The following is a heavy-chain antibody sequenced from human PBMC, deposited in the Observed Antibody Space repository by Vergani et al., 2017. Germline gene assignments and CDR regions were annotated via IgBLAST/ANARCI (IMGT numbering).Heavy chain of an antibody. CDR2: IYYSGST. CDR1: GGSISSYY. D-gene: IGHD6-13*01. J-gene: IGHJ4*02. CDR3: AREKDSSSWYYFDY. Sequence: QVQLQESGPGLVKPSETLSLTCTVPGGSISSYYWSWIRQPPGKGLEWIGYIYYSGSTNYNPSLKSRVTISVDTSKNQFSLKLSSVTSADTAVYYCAREKDSSSWYYFDYWGQGTLVTVSS. V-gene: IGHV4-59*01.